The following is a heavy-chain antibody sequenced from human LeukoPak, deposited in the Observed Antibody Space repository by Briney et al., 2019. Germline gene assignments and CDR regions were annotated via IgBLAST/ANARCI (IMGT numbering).Heavy chain of an antibody. Sequence: GGSLRLSCAASGFTFSSYAMSWVRQAPGKGLEWVSAISGSGGSTYYADSVKGRFTISRDNSKNTLYLQMNSLRAEDTAVYYCAKGESPEHLPYYFDYWGQGTLVTVSS. CDR2: ISGSGGST. D-gene: IGHD1-14*01. J-gene: IGHJ4*02. CDR1: GFTFSSYA. V-gene: IGHV3-23*01. CDR3: AKGESPEHLPYYFDY.